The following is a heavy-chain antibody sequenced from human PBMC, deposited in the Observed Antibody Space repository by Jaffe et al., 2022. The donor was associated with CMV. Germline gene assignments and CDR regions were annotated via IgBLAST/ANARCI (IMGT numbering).Heavy chain of an antibody. J-gene: IGHJ4*02. Sequence: QVQLQESGPGLVKPSETLSLTCTVSGGSISSYYWSWIRQPPGKGLEWIGYIYYSGSTNYNPSLKSRVTISVDTSKNQFSLKLSSVTAADTAVYYCARVVDDDSSGSDYWGQGTLVTVSS. CDR3: ARVVDDDSSGSDY. CDR2: IYYSGST. CDR1: GGSISSYY. V-gene: IGHV4-59*08. D-gene: IGHD3-22*01.